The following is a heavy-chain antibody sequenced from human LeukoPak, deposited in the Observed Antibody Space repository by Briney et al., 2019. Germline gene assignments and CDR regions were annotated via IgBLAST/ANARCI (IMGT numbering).Heavy chain of an antibody. CDR2: ISYDGSNK. CDR1: GFTFSTYA. J-gene: IGHJ4*02. CDR3: ARDRGYRYFDY. Sequence: GRSLRLSCAASGFTFSTYAMHWVRQAPGKGLEWVAIISYDGSNKYYADSVKGRFTISRDNSKNTLYLQMNSLRAEDTAVYYCARDRGYRYFDYWGQGTLVTVSS. D-gene: IGHD5-24*01. V-gene: IGHV3-30-3*01.